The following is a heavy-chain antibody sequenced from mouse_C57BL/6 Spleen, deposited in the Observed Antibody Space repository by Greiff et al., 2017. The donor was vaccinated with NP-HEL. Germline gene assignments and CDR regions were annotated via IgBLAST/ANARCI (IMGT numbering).Heavy chain of an antibody. CDR1: GYTFTSYW. Sequence: QVQLQQSGTELVKPGASVKLSCKASGYTFTSYWMHWVKQRPGQGLEWIGNINPSNGGTNYNEKFNSKATLTVDKSSSTAYMQLSSLTSEDSAVYYCARLGGLLPPDYWGQGTTLTVSS. D-gene: IGHD2-3*01. CDR3: ARLGGLLPPDY. CDR2: INPSNGGT. V-gene: IGHV1-53*01. J-gene: IGHJ2*01.